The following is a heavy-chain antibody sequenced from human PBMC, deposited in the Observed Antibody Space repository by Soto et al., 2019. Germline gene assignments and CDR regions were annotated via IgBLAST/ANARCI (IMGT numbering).Heavy chain of an antibody. D-gene: IGHD5-12*01. V-gene: IGHV1-69*02. CDR3: VKNSPIGSTFSGYDGIDY. CDR2: IVLLLNIA. J-gene: IGHJ4*02. CDR1: GGTFSNDI. Sequence: QVQLVQSGAEVKKPGSSVKVSCESSGGTFSNDIITWVRQAAGQGLEWMGRIVLLLNIANYAQKFQGRVTITADKSTGTAYMELNSLTSEDTAAYYCVKNSPIGSTFSGYDGIDYWGQGTLVTVSS.